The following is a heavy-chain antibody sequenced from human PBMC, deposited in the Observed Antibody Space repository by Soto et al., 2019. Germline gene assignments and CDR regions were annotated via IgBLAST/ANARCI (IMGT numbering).Heavy chain of an antibody. J-gene: IGHJ4*02. V-gene: IGHV1-18*01. CDR3: PAGRAAGEGRGRGVAGRAVWDGGGGARGVGGVAGGGNDY. Sequence: QVQLVQSGAEVKKPGASVKVSCKASGYTFTSYGISWVRQAPGQGLEWMGWISAYNGNTNYAQKLQGRVTMTTDTQTRGNQNYAAERRGKRPRPDAQPAGRAAGEGRGRGVAGRAVWDGGGGARGVGGVAGGGNDYWGQGTLVTVSS. CDR1: GYTFTSYG. CDR2: ISAYNGNT. D-gene: IGHD3-10*01.